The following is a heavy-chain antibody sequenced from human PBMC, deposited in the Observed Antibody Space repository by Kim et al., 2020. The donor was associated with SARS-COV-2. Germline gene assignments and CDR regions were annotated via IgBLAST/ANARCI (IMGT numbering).Heavy chain of an antibody. V-gene: IGHV3-23*01. CDR2: ISGSGGST. CDR1: GFTFSTYA. Sequence: GGSLRLSCAVSGFTFSTYAMTWVRQAPGKGLEWVSAISGSGGSTYYADSVKGRFTISRDNLKNTLYLQMNSLRAEDTAVYYCANWRNRAVVPAATSSDYWGQGTLVTVSS. CDR3: ANWRNRAVVPAATSSDY. J-gene: IGHJ4*02. D-gene: IGHD2-2*01.